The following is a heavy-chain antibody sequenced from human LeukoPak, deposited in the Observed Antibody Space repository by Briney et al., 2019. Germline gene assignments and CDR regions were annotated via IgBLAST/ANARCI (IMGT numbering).Heavy chain of an antibody. D-gene: IGHD6-13*01. Sequence: PGRSLRLSCTASRFTFDDYAMHWVRQAQGKGLEWVSRFSCNNGGIGYADSVKGRFTISRDNAKNSLYLQMNSLRTEDTALYYCARDGYSSSWHYLGYWGQGTLVTVSS. V-gene: IGHV3-9*01. CDR1: RFTFDDYA. CDR2: FSCNNGGI. J-gene: IGHJ4*02. CDR3: ARDGYSSSWHYLGY.